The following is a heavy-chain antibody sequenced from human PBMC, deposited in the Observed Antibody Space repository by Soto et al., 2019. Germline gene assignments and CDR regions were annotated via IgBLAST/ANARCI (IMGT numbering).Heavy chain of an antibody. D-gene: IGHD5-12*01. CDR3: AKNVGSITYYYYMDV. CDR2: ISYDGSNK. CDR1: GFTFSSYG. Sequence: GGSLRLSCAASGFTFSSYGMHWVRQAPGKGLEWVAVISYDGSNKYYADSVKGRFTISRDNSKNTLYLQMNSLRAEDTAVYYCAKNVGSITYYYYMDVWGKGTTVTVSS. V-gene: IGHV3-30*18. J-gene: IGHJ6*03.